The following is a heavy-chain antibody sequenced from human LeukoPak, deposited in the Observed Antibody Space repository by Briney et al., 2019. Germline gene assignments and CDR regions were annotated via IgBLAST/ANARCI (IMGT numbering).Heavy chain of an antibody. CDR1: GYTFTSYF. J-gene: IGHJ4*02. D-gene: IGHD3-22*01. CDR3: ARGLRITMIVVVQHFDY. Sequence: ASVKVSCKASGYTFTSYFTHWVRQAPGQGLEWMGIINPSGGSTSYAQKFQGRVTMTRDTSTSTVYMELSSLRSEDTAVYYCARGLRITMIVVVQHFDYWGQGTLVTVSS. V-gene: IGHV1-46*01. CDR2: INPSGGST.